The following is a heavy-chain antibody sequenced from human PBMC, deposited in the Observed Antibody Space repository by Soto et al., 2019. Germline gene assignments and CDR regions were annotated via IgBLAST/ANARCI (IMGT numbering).Heavy chain of an antibody. CDR1: GFTCSSNS. CDR3: ASVIWSGHLTSDL. V-gene: IGHV3-48*02. D-gene: IGHD3-3*01. J-gene: IGHJ5*02. CDR2: ISSSSSTI. Sequence: EVQVVESGGGLVQPGGSLRLSCAASGFTCSSNSMNWVRQDPGKGLEWISDISSSSSTIYADSVKGRFTISRDNAKNSLYLQMNSLRDEDTAVYYCASVIWSGHLTSDLWGQGTLVTVSS.